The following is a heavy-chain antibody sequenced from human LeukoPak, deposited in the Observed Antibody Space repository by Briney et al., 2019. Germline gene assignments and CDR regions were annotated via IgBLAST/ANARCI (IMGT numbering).Heavy chain of an antibody. D-gene: IGHD1-14*01. CDR1: GFTFSSYE. CDR2: ISSSGSTM. Sequence: GGSLRLSCAASGFTFSSYEMNWVRQAPGKGLEWVSYISSSGSTMYYADSVRGRFTISRDNAKNSLSLQMNSLRAEDTAVYYCARSPAGANYYLDVWGKGTTVTISS. CDR3: ARSPAGANYYLDV. J-gene: IGHJ6*03. V-gene: IGHV3-48*03.